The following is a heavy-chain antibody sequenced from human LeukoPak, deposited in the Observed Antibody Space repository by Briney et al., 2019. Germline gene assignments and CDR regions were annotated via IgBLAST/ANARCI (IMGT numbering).Heavy chain of an antibody. CDR3: ARDRKWSYDAFDI. V-gene: IGHV4-59*13. CDR2: IYYSGST. D-gene: IGHD1-26*01. J-gene: IGHJ3*02. CDR1: GGSISSYY. Sequence: SETLSLTCTVSGGSISSYYWSWIRQLPGKGLEWIGYIYYSGSTNYNPSLKSRVTISVDTSKNQFSLKLSSVTAADTAVYYCARDRKWSYDAFDIWGQGTMVTVSS.